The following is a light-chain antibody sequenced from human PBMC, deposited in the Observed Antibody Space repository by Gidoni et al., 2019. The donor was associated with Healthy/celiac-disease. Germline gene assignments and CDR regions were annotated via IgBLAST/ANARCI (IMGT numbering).Light chain of an antibody. V-gene: IGLV1-44*01. CDR2: SNN. CDR1: SSNIGSNT. CDR3: AAWDDSLNGYV. Sequence: HSVLTQPPSASETPGPRVTISCSGSSSNIGSNTVNWYQQLPGTAPKLLIYSNNQRPSGVPDRFSGSKSGTSASLAISGLQSEDEADYYCAAWDDSLNGYVFGTGTKVTVL. J-gene: IGLJ1*01.